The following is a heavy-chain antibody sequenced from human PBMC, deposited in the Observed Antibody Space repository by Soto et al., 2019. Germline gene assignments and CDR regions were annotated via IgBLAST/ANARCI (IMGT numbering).Heavy chain of an antibody. D-gene: IGHD2-2*01. Sequence: GGSLRLSCAASGFTFSSYSMNWVRQAPGKGLEWVSSISSSSSYIYYADSVKGRFTISRDNAKNSLYLQMNSLRAEDTAVYYCARQVPAAIWIADYWGQGTLVTVSS. J-gene: IGHJ4*02. CDR1: GFTFSSYS. CDR2: ISSSSSYI. V-gene: IGHV3-21*01. CDR3: ARQVPAAIWIADY.